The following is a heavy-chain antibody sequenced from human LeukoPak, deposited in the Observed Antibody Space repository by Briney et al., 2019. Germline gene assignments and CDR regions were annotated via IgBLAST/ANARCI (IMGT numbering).Heavy chain of an antibody. CDR3: ARDEWSGTPYYFDY. D-gene: IGHD3-10*01. CDR1: GFTFSSYE. CDR2: ISSSGSTI. V-gene: IGHV3-48*03. J-gene: IGHJ4*02. Sequence: GGSLRLSCAASGFTFSSYEMNWVRQAPGKGLEWVSYISSSGSTIYYADSVKGRFTISRDNAKNSLYLQMNSLRAEDTAVYYCARDEWSGTPYYFDYWGQGTLVTVS.